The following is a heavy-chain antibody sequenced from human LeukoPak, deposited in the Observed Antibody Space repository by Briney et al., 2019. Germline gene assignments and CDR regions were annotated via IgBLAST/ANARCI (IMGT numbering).Heavy chain of an antibody. CDR3: ARDMSSSGYYSDY. V-gene: IGHV3-66*02. Sequence: GGSLRLSCAASGFTVSSNYMSWVRQAPGKGLEWVSVIYSGGSTYYADSVKGRCTISRDNSKNTLYLQMNSLRAEDTAVYYCARDMSSSGYYSDYWGQGTLVTVSS. CDR2: IYSGGST. D-gene: IGHD3-22*01. CDR1: GFTVSSNY. J-gene: IGHJ4*02.